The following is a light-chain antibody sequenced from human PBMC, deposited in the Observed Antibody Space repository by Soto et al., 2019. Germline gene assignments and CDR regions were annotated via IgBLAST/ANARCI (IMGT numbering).Light chain of an antibody. V-gene: IGLV1-44*01. CDR3: GAWDGSLNVYV. Sequence: QSVLTQPPSASGTPGQRVTISGSGSSSSIGSNSVNWYQQLPRTAPKVLIYTNSQRPSGVPDRFSGSKSGTSASLAISGLQPEDEADYYCGAWDGSLNVYVFGTGTKLTVL. CDR2: TNS. J-gene: IGLJ1*01. CDR1: SSSIGSNS.